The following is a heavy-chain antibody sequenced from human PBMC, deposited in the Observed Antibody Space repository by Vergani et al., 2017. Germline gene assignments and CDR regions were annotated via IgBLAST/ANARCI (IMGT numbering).Heavy chain of an antibody. CDR3: ATPHTYCRSTSCYPTPFDY. Sequence: EVQLLESGGGLVQPGGSLRLSCAASGFTFSSYAMSWVRQAPGKGLEWVSAISGSGGSPYYADSVKGRFTISRANSKNTLYLQMSSLRAEETAVYYCATPHTYCRSTSCYPTPFDYWGQGTLVTVSS. D-gene: IGHD2-2*01. CDR1: GFTFSSYA. V-gene: IGHV3-23*01. J-gene: IGHJ4*02. CDR2: ISGSGGSP.